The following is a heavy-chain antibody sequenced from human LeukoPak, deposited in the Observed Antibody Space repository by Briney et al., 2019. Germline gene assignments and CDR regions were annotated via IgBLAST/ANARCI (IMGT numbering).Heavy chain of an antibody. V-gene: IGHV4-39*07. CDR3: ARLEVGATTYVFDY. J-gene: IGHJ4*02. Sequence: SETLSLTCTVSGGSISSSTFYWGWIRQPPGKGLEWIGEINHSGSTNYNPSLKSRVTISVDTSKNQFSLKLSSVTAADTAVYYCARLEVGATTYVFDYWGQGTLVTVSS. CDR1: GGSISSSTFY. CDR2: INHSGST. D-gene: IGHD1-26*01.